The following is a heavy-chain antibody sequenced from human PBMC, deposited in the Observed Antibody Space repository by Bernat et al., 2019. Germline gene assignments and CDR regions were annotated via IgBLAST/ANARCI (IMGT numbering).Heavy chain of an antibody. V-gene: IGHV1-18*01. J-gene: IGHJ4*02. D-gene: IGHD3-10*01. CDR2: INTNNGNT. Sequence: QVQLVQSGAEVKKPGASVKVSCKASGYTFTGYGITWVRQAPGQGLEWLGWINTNNGNTHYAQNLQGRVTVTTDTSTSTAYMELRSRRSDDTALYYCAILWPGYWGQGTLVSVSS. CDR1: GYTFTGYG. CDR3: AILWPGY.